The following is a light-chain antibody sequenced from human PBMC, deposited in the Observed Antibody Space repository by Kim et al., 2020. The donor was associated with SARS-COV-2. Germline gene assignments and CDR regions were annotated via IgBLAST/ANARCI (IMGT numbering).Light chain of an antibody. CDR2: SDS. CDR1: NIGSKS. Sequence: SYELTQPPSVSVAPGKTARMTCGGNNIGSKSVHWYQQKPGQAPVLVIYSDSDRPSGIPERFSGSNSGNTATLTISRVEAGDEADYYCQVWDSSSDHYVFGSGTKVTVL. V-gene: IGLV3-21*04. J-gene: IGLJ1*01. CDR3: QVWDSSSDHYV.